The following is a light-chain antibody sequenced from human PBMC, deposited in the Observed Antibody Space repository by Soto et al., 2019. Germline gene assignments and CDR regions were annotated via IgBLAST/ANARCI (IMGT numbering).Light chain of an antibody. J-gene: IGLJ3*02. CDR3: QAYDSILTGSV. CDR1: SSNIGAGSD. Sequence: QSALTQPPSVSGAPGQRVTISCTGSSSNIGAGSDVHWYQQLPGTAPKLLIYSNTNRPSGVPDRFSGSKSGTSASLAIAGLQAGDEADYYCQAYDSILTGSVFGGGTKLTVL. V-gene: IGLV1-40*01. CDR2: SNT.